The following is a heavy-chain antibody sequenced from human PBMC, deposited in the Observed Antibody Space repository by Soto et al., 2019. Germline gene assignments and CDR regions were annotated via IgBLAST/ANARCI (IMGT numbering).Heavy chain of an antibody. V-gene: IGHV4-34*01. CDR3: ARGLYRFNNDHFDY. Sequence: QVQLQQWGAGLLKPSETLSLTCAVYGGSFSGYYWTWIRQSPGKGLEWIGEINHSESTNYNPALKSRVTISIDTAKNQFSLMLSSVTAADTAMYYCARGLYRFNNDHFDYWGQGTLVTVSS. CDR2: INHSEST. D-gene: IGHD3-16*01. CDR1: GGSFSGYY. J-gene: IGHJ4*02.